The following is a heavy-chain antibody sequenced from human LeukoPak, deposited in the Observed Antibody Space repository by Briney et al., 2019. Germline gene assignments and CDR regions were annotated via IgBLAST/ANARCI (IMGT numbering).Heavy chain of an antibody. J-gene: IGHJ6*03. CDR2: IYYSGST. CDR3: ARAPRDYYMDV. CDR1: GGSISSHY. Sequence: SETLSLTCTVSGGSISSHYWSWIRQPPGKGLEWIGYIYYSGSTNYNPSLKSRVTISVDTSKNQFSLKLSSVTAADTAVYYCARAPRDYYMDVWGKGTTVTVSS. V-gene: IGHV4-59*11.